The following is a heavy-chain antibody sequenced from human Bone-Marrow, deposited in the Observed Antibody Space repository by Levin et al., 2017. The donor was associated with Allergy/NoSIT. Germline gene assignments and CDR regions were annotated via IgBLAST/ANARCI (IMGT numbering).Heavy chain of an antibody. Sequence: PGESLKISCAASGFTFSSYAMHWVRQAPGKGLEWVAVISYDGSNKYYADSVKGRFTISRDNSKNTLYLQMNSLRAEDTAVYYCARDLHGYDSSGYYQNYYYYGMDVWGQGTTVTVSS. V-gene: IGHV3-30-3*01. J-gene: IGHJ6*02. CDR3: ARDLHGYDSSGYYQNYYYYGMDV. D-gene: IGHD3-22*01. CDR2: ISYDGSNK. CDR1: GFTFSSYA.